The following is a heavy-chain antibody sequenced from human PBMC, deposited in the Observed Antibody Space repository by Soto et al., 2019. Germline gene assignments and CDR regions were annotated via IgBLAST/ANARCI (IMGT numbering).Heavy chain of an antibody. CDR3: AGGRVLLWFGELLYYYYGMDV. Sequence: SETLSLTCTASGASISRYYWRWIRQSPGKGLEWIGYLYNTGSTIYNPSLKSRVTISVDTSKNQFSLKLSSVTAADTAVYYCAGGRVLLWFGELLYYYYGMDVWGKGTTVT. V-gene: IGHV4-59*12. CDR2: LYNTGST. J-gene: IGHJ6*04. CDR1: GASISRYY. D-gene: IGHD3-10*01.